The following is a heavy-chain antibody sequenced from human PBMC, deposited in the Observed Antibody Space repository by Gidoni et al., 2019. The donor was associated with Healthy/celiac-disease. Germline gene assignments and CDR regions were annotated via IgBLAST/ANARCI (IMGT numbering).Heavy chain of an antibody. CDR1: GFTFSDYY. J-gene: IGHJ4*02. CDR2: ISSSSSYT. Sequence: QVQLVESGGGLVKPGGSLILSCAASGFTFSDYYMSWIRQAPGKGLEWVSYISSSSSYTNYADSVKGRFTISRDNAKNSLYLQMNSLRAEDTAVYYCASSFNLRSITFDYWGQGTLVTVSS. CDR3: ASSFNLRSITFDY. D-gene: IGHD6-13*01. V-gene: IGHV3-11*05.